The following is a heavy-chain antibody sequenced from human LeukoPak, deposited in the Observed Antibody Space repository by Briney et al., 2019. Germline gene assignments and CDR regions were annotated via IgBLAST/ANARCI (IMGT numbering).Heavy chain of an antibody. CDR2: IYHSGST. Sequence: PSETLSLTCAVSGGSISSGGYSWSWIRQPPGKGLEWIGYIYHSGSTYYNPSLKSRVTISVDRSKNQFSLKLSSVTAADTAVYYCARGFLKEAYEENWGQGTLVTVSS. V-gene: IGHV4-30-2*01. CDR3: ARGFLKEAYEEN. D-gene: IGHD2-8*01. J-gene: IGHJ4*02. CDR1: GGSISSGGYS.